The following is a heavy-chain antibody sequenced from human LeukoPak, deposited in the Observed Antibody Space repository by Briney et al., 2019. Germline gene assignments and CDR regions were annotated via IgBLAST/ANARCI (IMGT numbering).Heavy chain of an antibody. Sequence: ASVKVSCKASGYTFTSYEINWVRQATGQGLEWMGWMNPNSGNTGYAQKFQGRVTMTRNTSISTAYMELSSLRSEDTAVYYCARGSSPPYYYYGMDVWGQGTTVTVSS. D-gene: IGHD6-13*01. CDR1: GYTFTSYE. CDR2: MNPNSGNT. V-gene: IGHV1-8*01. CDR3: ARGSSPPYYYYGMDV. J-gene: IGHJ6*02.